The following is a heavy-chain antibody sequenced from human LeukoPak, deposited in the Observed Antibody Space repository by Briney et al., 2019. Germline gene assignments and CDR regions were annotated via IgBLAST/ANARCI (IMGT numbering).Heavy chain of an antibody. D-gene: IGHD3-10*01. Sequence: SETLSLTCAVYGGSLSGYYWSWIRQPPGKGLEWIGEINHSGSTNYNPSLKSRVTISVDTSKNQFSLKLSSVTAADTAVYYCARGQYYGSGSYFHYYYGMDVWGQGTTVTVSS. V-gene: IGHV4-34*01. CDR3: ARGQYYGSGSYFHYYYGMDV. CDR1: GGSLSGYY. CDR2: INHSGST. J-gene: IGHJ6*02.